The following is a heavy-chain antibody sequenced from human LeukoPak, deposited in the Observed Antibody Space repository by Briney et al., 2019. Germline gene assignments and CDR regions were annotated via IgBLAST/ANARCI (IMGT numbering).Heavy chain of an antibody. V-gene: IGHV3-33*01. D-gene: IGHD1-1*01. J-gene: IGHJ4*02. CDR2: IWNDGTNI. Sequence: TGRSLRLPCAASGFTFSNYGMHWVRQAPGKGLEWVAVIWNDGTNIYHADSVKGRFTISRDNSKSTLYLQMNNLRAEDTAVYYCARDALVQLEKTYYFDYLGQGTLVTVSS. CDR3: ARDALVQLEKTYYFDY. CDR1: GFTFSNYG.